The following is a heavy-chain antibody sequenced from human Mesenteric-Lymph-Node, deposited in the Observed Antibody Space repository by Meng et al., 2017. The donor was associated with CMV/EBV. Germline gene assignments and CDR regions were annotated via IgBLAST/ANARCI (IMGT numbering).Heavy chain of an antibody. CDR1: GYPFTTSG. CDR3: ARDRITYPDY. CDR2: INTYNGKT. D-gene: IGHD3-16*01. V-gene: IGHV1-18*01. Sequence: SCKASGYPFTTSGLSWVRQAPGQGLEWMGWINTYNGKTNYARKFQDRVTMTTDTSTTTAYMELRSLRSDDTAVYYCARDRITYPDYWGQGTLVTVSS. J-gene: IGHJ4*02.